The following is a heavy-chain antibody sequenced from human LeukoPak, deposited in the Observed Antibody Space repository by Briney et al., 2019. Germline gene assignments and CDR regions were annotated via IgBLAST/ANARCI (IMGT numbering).Heavy chain of an antibody. V-gene: IGHV3-7*01. CDR2: IKQDGSEK. Sequence: GGSLRLSCAASGFTFSSYWMSWVRQAPGKGLEWVANIKQDGSEKYYVDSVKGRFTISRDNAKNTLYLQVNSLRAEDTAVYYCARAISGYYYFDYWGQGILVTVSS. CDR1: GFTFSSYW. D-gene: IGHD5-12*01. CDR3: ARAISGYYYFDY. J-gene: IGHJ4*02.